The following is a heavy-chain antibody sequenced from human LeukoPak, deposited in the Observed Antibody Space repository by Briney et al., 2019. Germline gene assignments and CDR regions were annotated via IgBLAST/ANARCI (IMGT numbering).Heavy chain of an antibody. CDR2: ISGSGGST. Sequence: PGGSLRLSCAASEFTFSSYAMSWVRQAPGKGLEWVSAISGSGGSTYYADSVKGRFTISRDNAKNSLYLQMNSLRAEDTAVYYCARDYGYYYDSSGYRGFDYWGQGTLVTVSS. J-gene: IGHJ4*02. CDR3: ARDYGYYYDSSGYRGFDY. V-gene: IGHV3-23*01. CDR1: EFTFSSYA. D-gene: IGHD3-22*01.